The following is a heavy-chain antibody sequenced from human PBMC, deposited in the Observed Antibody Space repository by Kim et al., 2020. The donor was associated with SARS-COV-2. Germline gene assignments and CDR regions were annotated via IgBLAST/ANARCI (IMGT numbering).Heavy chain of an antibody. D-gene: IGHD4-4*01. Sequence: GGSLRLSCAAPGLSRYWMHWVRPAPGKGLEWVSRIDLDGTTTDYAGPVPGRFTISRDNAKNTLYLQMDSLRAEDTALYYCVRDLRGNYDSWGRGTLVTVSS. CDR3: VRDLRGNYDS. V-gene: IGHV3-74*01. CDR2: IDLDGTTT. CDR1: GLSRYW. J-gene: IGHJ5*01.